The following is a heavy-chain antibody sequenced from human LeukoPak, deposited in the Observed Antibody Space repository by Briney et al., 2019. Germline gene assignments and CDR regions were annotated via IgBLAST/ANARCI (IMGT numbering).Heavy chain of an antibody. CDR2: IYNDGST. D-gene: IGHD3-22*01. J-gene: IGHJ4*02. V-gene: IGHV3-53*05. CDR1: GLTVSSSY. CDR3: VSTYYYDSSGYYPFDY. Sequence: GGSLRLSCAASGLTVSSSYMSWVRQAPGKGLEWVSIIYNDGSTYYADSMKGRFTISRDNSKNTLYLQMSSLRAEDTAVYYCVSTYYYDSSGYYPFDYWGQGTLVTVSS.